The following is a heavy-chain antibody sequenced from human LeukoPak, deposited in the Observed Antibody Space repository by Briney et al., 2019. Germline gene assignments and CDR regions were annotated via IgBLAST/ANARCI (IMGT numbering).Heavy chain of an antibody. CDR3: ARGIRRGYCSGGSCYPPWYYYGMDV. J-gene: IGHJ6*02. V-gene: IGHV3-13*01. CDR2: IGTAGDT. D-gene: IGHD2-15*01. Sequence: GGSLRLSCAASGFTFISYDMHWVRQATGKGLEWVSAIGTAGDTYYPGSVKGRFTISRENAKNSLYLQMNSLRAGDTAVYYCARGIRRGYCSGGSCYPPWYYYGMDVWGQGTTVTVSS. CDR1: GFTFISYD.